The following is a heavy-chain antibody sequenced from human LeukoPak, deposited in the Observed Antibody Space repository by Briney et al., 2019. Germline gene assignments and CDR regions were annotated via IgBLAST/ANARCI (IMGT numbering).Heavy chain of an antibody. Sequence: GGSLRLSCAASGFTFSSYAMHWVRQAPGKGLEWVAVISYDGSNKYYADSVKGRFTISRDNSKNTLYLQMNSLRAEDTAVYYCARDPSKLLELRSNYFDYWGQGTLVTVSS. CDR2: ISYDGSNK. J-gene: IGHJ4*02. D-gene: IGHD1-7*01. CDR1: GFTFSSYA. CDR3: ARDPSKLLELRSNYFDY. V-gene: IGHV3-30*01.